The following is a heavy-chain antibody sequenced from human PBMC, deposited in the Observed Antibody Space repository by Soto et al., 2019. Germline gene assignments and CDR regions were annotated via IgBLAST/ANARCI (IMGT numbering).Heavy chain of an antibody. D-gene: IGHD3-22*01. CDR1: GFTFSSYA. CDR2: ISGSGGST. CDR3: AKALYYYDSRGYSYMSGFDY. J-gene: IGHJ4*02. Sequence: SGGSLRLSCATSGFTFSSYAMSWVRQAPGKGLEWVSAISGSGGSTYYADSVKGRFTISRDNSKNTLYLQMNSLRAEDTAVYYCAKALYYYDSRGYSYMSGFDYWGQGTLVTVST. V-gene: IGHV3-23*01.